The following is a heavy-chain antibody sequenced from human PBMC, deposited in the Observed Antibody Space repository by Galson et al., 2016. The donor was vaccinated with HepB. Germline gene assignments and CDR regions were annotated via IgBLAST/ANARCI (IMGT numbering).Heavy chain of an antibody. V-gene: IGHV4-31*02. CDR2: IYYSGSS. J-gene: IGHJ6*03. Sequence: GGSISSGGYYWSWIRQHPGKGLEWIGYIYYSGSSYYNPSLKSRLTISVDTSKNQFSQKLSSVTAADTAVYYCARGGSGYWEPYYYYTDVWGKGTTVTVSS. CDR1: GGSISSGGYY. D-gene: IGHD3-22*01. CDR3: ARGGSGYWEPYYYYTDV.